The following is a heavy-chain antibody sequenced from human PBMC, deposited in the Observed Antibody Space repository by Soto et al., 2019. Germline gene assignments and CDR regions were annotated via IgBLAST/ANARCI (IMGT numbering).Heavy chain of an antibody. CDR3: ASPLRWSGYYIAFDY. D-gene: IGHD3-3*01. Sequence: QVPLLQSGAEVKKPGSSLKVSCKASGATFSSFAFSWVRQAPGQGLEWMGVIIPIFDTIKFARKFQGRVTLTADESTGTAYMELDRLTSEDTAVYYCASPLRWSGYYIAFDYWGQGTLVIVSS. CDR2: IIPIFDTI. V-gene: IGHV1-69*01. J-gene: IGHJ4*02. CDR1: GATFSSFA.